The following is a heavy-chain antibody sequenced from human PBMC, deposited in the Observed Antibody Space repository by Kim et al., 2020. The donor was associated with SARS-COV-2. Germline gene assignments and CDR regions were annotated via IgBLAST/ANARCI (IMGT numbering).Heavy chain of an antibody. J-gene: IGHJ4*02. CDR2: ISSRSTYM. CDR1: GFTFSDYS. D-gene: IGHD4-4*01. V-gene: IGHV3-21*01. CDR3: ARDDSSLGPNFFDY. Sequence: GGSLRLSCAASGFTFSDYSMNWVRQVPGKGLEWVSSISSRSTYMYYGDSFQGRFTISRDNAKNSVFLQMNSLRAEDTGIYYCARDDSSLGPNFFDYWGQG.